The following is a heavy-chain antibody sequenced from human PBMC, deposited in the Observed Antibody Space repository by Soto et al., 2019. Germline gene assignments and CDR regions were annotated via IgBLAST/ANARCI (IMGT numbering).Heavy chain of an antibody. V-gene: IGHV1-18*01. CDR1: GYTFSTYG. CDR2: ISAYNGNT. Sequence: QVQLVQSGAEVKKPGASVKVSCTTSGYTFSTYGINWVRQAPGQGLEWMGGISAYNGNTNYAKKVQGRVTMTTDTSTSTAYMELRSLRSDDTAVYYCAREQKSYCGGDCCLDYWGQGTLVTVSS. J-gene: IGHJ4*02. D-gene: IGHD2-21*02. CDR3: AREQKSYCGGDCCLDY.